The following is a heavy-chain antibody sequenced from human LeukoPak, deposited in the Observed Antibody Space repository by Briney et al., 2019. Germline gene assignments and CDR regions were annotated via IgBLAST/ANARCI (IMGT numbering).Heavy chain of an antibody. J-gene: IGHJ4*02. CDR1: GFTFSSYW. Sequence: GGSLRLSCAASGFTFSSYWMSWIRQAPGKGLEWVANIKQDGSEEYYVDSVKGRFTISRDNAKNSLYLQMNSLRAEDTAVYYCARDKIVGATHFYYWGQGTLVTVSS. CDR3: ARDKIVGATHFYY. CDR2: IKQDGSEE. V-gene: IGHV3-7*01. D-gene: IGHD1-26*01.